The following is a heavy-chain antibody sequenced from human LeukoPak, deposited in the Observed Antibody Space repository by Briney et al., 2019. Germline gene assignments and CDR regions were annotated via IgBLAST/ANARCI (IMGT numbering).Heavy chain of an antibody. CDR1: GGSISSGDYY. D-gene: IGHD6-13*01. V-gene: IGHV4-30-4*01. J-gene: IGHJ4*02. CDR2: IYYSGST. Sequence: SETLSLTCTVSGGSISSGDYYWSWIRQPPGKGLEWIGYIYYSGSTYYNPSLKSRVTISVDTSKNQFSLKLSSVTAADTAVYYCARDDSSSRSFDYWGQGTLVTVSS. CDR3: ARDDSSSRSFDY.